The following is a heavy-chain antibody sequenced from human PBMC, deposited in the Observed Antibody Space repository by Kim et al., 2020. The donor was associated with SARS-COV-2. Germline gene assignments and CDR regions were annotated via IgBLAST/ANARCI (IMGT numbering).Heavy chain of an antibody. D-gene: IGHD1-26*01. J-gene: IGHJ4*02. CDR3: ARGATTYYY. V-gene: IGHV4-59*09. Sequence: GGTNYNPSLKSRVTISVDTSKNQFSLKLSSVTAADTAVYYCARGATTYYYWGQGTLVTVSS. CDR2: GGT.